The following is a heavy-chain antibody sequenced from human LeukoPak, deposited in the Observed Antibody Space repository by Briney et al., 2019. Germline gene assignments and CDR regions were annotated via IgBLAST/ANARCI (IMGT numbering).Heavy chain of an antibody. CDR3: ARAAGSVVVPGRFDY. D-gene: IGHD2-2*01. J-gene: IGHJ4*02. CDR2: ISSNGGST. V-gene: IGHV3-64*01. Sequence: GGSLRLSCAASGFTFSNYAMHWVRQAPGKGLEYVSAISSNGGSTYYANSVRGRFTISRDNSKNTLYLQMGSLRAEDLAVYYCARAAGSVVVPGRFDYWGQGTLVTVSS. CDR1: GFTFSNYA.